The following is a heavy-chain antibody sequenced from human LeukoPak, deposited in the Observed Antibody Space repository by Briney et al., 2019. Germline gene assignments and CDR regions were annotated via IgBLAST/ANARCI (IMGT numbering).Heavy chain of an antibody. Sequence: GGSLRLSCAASGFIFSSYWMHWFRQGPGKGLVWVSRISTDGSSTSYADSVKGRFTISRDTSKSTLYLQMNSLRAEDTAVYYCAKDRTVTYFFDYWGQGTLVTVSS. J-gene: IGHJ4*02. V-gene: IGHV3-74*01. CDR2: ISTDGSST. CDR3: AKDRTVTYFFDY. CDR1: GFIFSSYW. D-gene: IGHD4-17*01.